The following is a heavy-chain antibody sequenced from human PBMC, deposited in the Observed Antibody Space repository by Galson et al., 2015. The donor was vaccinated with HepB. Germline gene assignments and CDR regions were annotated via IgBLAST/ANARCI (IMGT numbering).Heavy chain of an antibody. CDR3: ARDGLWFEDGFFGYYFDY. D-gene: IGHD3-10*01. CDR2: IWYDGSHK. Sequence: SLRLSCAASGFNFTNYGMHWVRQAPGKGLEWVAVIWYDGSHKYYADSVKGRFTILRDTAKNTLYLQMNSLRAEDTALYYCARDGLWFEDGFFGYYFDYWGQGTLVTVSS. V-gene: IGHV3-33*08. J-gene: IGHJ4*02. CDR1: GFNFTNYG.